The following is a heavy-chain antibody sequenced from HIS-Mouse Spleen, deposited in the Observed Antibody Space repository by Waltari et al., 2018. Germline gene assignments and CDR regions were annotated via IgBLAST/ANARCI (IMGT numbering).Heavy chain of an antibody. CDR3: ARPRYYDSSGYYYYFDY. Sequence: EVQLVQSGAEVKKPGESLKISCKGSGYSFTRYWIGRGRKMPGKGLEWMGIIYPGDSDTRYSPSFQGQVTISADKSISTAYLQWSSLKASDTAMYYCARPRYYDSSGYYYYFDYWGQGTLVTVSS. CDR1: GYSFTRYW. CDR2: IYPGDSDT. V-gene: IGHV5-51*03. D-gene: IGHD3-22*01. J-gene: IGHJ4*02.